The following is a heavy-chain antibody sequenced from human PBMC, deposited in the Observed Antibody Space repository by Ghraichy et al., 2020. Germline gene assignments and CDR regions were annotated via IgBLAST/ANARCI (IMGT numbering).Heavy chain of an antibody. CDR1: GGSISSYY. CDR2: IYYSGST. CDR3: ARDRPYYDYVWGSRGWAFES. V-gene: IGHV4-59*01. J-gene: IGHJ3*02. D-gene: IGHD3-16*01. Sequence: SETLSLTCTVSGGSISSYYWSWIRQPPEKGLEWIGYIYYSGSTNYNPSLKSRVTISVDTSKNQFSLKLTSVTAADTAVYYCARDRPYYDYVWGSRGWAFESWGQGTMVTVSS.